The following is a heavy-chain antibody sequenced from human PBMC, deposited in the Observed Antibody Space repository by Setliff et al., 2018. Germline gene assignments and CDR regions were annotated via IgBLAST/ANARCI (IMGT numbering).Heavy chain of an antibody. CDR3: ARDQGSYGYRAFDF. D-gene: IGHD5-18*01. J-gene: IGHJ4*02. CDR1: GFTLSNYW. Sequence: GGSLRLSCVDSGFTLSNYWMTWVRQAPGKGLEWVSYISNSGGVKYYTDSVKGRFTFSRDNAKNSLYLQMNSLRAEDTAVYYCARDQGSYGYRAFDFWGQGTLVTVSS. V-gene: IGHV3-48*04. CDR2: ISNSGGVK.